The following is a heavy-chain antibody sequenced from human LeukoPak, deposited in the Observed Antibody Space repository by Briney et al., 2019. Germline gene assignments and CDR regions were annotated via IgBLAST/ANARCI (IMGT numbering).Heavy chain of an antibody. CDR3: ARVRTGTTSGTDY. J-gene: IGHJ4*02. CDR1: GGSVSSGSYY. Sequence: SETLSLTCTVSGGSVSSGSYYWSWIRQPPGKGLEWIGYIYYSGSTNYNPSLKSRVTISVDTSKNQFSLKLGSVTAADTAVYYCARVRTGTTSGTDYWGQGTLVTVSS. CDR2: IYYSGST. V-gene: IGHV4-61*01. D-gene: IGHD1-7*01.